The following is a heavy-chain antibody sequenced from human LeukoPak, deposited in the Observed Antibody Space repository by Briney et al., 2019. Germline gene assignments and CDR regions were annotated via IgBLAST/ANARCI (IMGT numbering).Heavy chain of an antibody. J-gene: IGHJ3*02. CDR2: IDNDGSDT. V-gene: IGHV3-74*01. D-gene: IGHD1-14*01. Sequence: GGSLRLSCAASGFTFSSYWIHWVRQAPGKGLAWVSRIDNDGSDTIFADSVKGRFTLSRDNAKNTVYLQMNSLRAEDTAVYYCARGGFHHGFDIWGQGTMVTIS. CDR3: ARGGFHHGFDI. CDR1: GFTFSSYW.